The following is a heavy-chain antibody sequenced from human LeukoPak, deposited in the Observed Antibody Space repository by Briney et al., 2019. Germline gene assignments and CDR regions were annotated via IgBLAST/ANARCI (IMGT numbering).Heavy chain of an antibody. Sequence: SETLSLTCTVSGGSISSYYWSWIRQPPGKGLEWIGYISYSGSTNYNPSLKSRVTISVDTSKNQFSLKLDSVTAADTAVYYCARYIWGSYPTFEDYWGQGSLVTVPS. CDR2: ISYSGST. V-gene: IGHV4-59*01. CDR1: GGSISSYY. J-gene: IGHJ4*02. CDR3: ARYIWGSYPTFEDY. D-gene: IGHD3-16*02.